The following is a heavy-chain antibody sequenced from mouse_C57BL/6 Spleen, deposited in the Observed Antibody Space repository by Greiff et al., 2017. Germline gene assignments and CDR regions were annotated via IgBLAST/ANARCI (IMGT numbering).Heavy chain of an antibody. CDR1: GFNIKDDY. Sequence: EVQLQQSGAELVRPGASVKLSCTASGFNIKDDYMHWVKQRPEQGLEWIGWIDPETGDTEYASKFQGKATITADTSSNTAYLQLSSLTSEDTAVYYCTYGRGAWFAYWGQGTLVTVSA. V-gene: IGHV14-4*01. J-gene: IGHJ3*01. CDR3: TYGRGAWFAY. CDR2: IDPETGDT. D-gene: IGHD1-1*01.